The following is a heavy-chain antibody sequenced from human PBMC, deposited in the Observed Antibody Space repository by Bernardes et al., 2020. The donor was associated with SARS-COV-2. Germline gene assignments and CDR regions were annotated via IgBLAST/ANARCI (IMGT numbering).Heavy chain of an antibody. Sequence: GGYLRLSCAASGFTFSSYGMHWVRQAPGKGLEWVAVIWYDGSNKYYADSVKGRFTISRDNSKNTLYLQMNSLRAEDTAVYYCARDSGLGYYFDYWGQGTLVTVSS. D-gene: IGHD3-16*01. J-gene: IGHJ4*02. CDR2: IWYDGSNK. CDR1: GFTFSSYG. V-gene: IGHV3-33*01. CDR3: ARDSGLGYYFDY.